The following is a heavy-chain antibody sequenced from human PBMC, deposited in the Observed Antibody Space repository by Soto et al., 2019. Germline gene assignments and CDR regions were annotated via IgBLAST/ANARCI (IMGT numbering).Heavy chain of an antibody. D-gene: IGHD3-10*01. CDR2: VFHSGIT. Sequence: VQLRESGPGQVKTSGTLSLTCAVSGGSMKTTNWWSWVRQPPAKGLEWIGEVFHSGITRYNPSLKSRATVSVDTSKNQFFLNLASVTAADTAVYYCTKDEAGSPFRYWGQGALVTVPS. CDR3: TKDEAGSPFRY. V-gene: IGHV4-4*02. CDR1: GGSMKTTNW. J-gene: IGHJ4*02.